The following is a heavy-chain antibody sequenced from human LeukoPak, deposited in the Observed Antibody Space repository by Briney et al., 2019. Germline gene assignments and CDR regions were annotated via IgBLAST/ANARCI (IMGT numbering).Heavy chain of an antibody. V-gene: IGHV4-39*02. CDR1: SGSISTSNYY. J-gene: IGHJ4*02. CDR2: IFYTGST. D-gene: IGHD1-26*01. Sequence: SETLSLTCTVSSGSISTSNYYWGWVRQPPGKALEWIGNIFYTGSTYYSPSLKSRVTISVDTSKNQFALKLSSVTAADTAVYYCARDYLGAGTVGATSGHWGQGTLVTVSS. CDR3: ARDYLGAGTVGATSGH.